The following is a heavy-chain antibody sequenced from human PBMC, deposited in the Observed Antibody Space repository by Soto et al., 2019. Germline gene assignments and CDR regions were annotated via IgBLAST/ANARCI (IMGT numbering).Heavy chain of an antibody. D-gene: IGHD2-21*01. CDR2: VYPRNGAT. CDR1: GYTFTDYH. Sequence: QVQVVQSGAEVKKTGASVKVSCKTSGYTFTDYHIHWVRQAPGQVPEWMGWVYPRNGATIYAQRFQGRVTLTRDTSIDTVYIELRWLRSDDTAIYYCARDVAPSGDHSFDVWGQGTMVTVSS. CDR3: ARDVAPSGDHSFDV. J-gene: IGHJ3*01. V-gene: IGHV1-2*02.